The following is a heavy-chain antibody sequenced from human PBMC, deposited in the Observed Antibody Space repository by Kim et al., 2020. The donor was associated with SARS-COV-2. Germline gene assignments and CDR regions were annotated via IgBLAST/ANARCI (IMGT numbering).Heavy chain of an antibody. CDR3: AKEDLDIVVVPAAQSCYFDY. CDR2: ISYDGSNK. Sequence: GGSLRLSCAASGFTFSSYGMHWVRQAPGKGLGWVAVISYDGSNKSYADSGKGRFTTSRDNSKNTLYLQMTSLRAEDTAVYYCAKEDLDIVVVPAAQSCYFDYWGQGTLVTVSS. J-gene: IGHJ4*02. D-gene: IGHD2-2*01. V-gene: IGHV3-30*18. CDR1: GFTFSSYG.